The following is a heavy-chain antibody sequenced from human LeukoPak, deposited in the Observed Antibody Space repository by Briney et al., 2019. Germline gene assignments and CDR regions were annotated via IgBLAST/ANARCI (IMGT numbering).Heavy chain of an antibody. CDR2: FDPEDDRG. CDR3: ASSGSGLVGAPN. J-gene: IGHJ4*02. Sequence: ASVKVSCKVSGYRLTELYIYWVRQAPGEGPEWMGGFDPEDDRGIYAQKFQGRVTMTEDTSTNTAYMELSSLRSEDTAVYYCASSGSGLVGAPNWGQGTLVTVSS. CDR1: GYRLTELY. V-gene: IGHV1-24*01. D-gene: IGHD1-26*01.